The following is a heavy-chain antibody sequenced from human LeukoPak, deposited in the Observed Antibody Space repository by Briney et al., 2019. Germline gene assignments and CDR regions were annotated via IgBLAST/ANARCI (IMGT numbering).Heavy chain of an antibody. CDR2: IYYSGST. D-gene: IGHD3-22*01. J-gene: IGHJ5*02. V-gene: IGHV4-31*03. Sequence: SETLSLTRTVSGGSISNGDHYWSWIRQHPGKGLEWIGHIYYSGSTYYNPSLKSRGIISVETSKNQFSLKLSSVTAADTAVYYCARGRLGTMIVVVMNYNWFDPWGQGTLVTVSS. CDR3: ARGRLGTMIVVVMNYNWFDP. CDR1: GGSISNGDHY.